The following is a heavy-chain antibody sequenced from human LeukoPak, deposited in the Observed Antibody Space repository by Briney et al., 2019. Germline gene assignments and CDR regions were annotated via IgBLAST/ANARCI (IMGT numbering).Heavy chain of an antibody. CDR2: ISSSGSGSTK. Sequence: GGSLRLSCAASGFTFSSYDMNWVRRAPGKGLEWVSYISSSGSGSTKFYADSVKGRFTISRDNAENSLYLQMNSLRVEDTAVYYCARDKEFSSGWYFDNWGQGTLVTVSS. D-gene: IGHD6-19*01. CDR1: GFTFSSYD. CDR3: ARDKEFSSGWYFDN. V-gene: IGHV3-48*03. J-gene: IGHJ4*02.